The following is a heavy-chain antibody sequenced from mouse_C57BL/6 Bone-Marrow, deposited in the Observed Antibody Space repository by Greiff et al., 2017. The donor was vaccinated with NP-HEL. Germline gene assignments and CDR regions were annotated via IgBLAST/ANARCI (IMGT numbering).Heavy chain of an antibody. CDR3: ARAFTTVDAMDY. V-gene: IGHV1-50*01. CDR2: IDPSDSYT. J-gene: IGHJ4*01. CDR1: GYTFTSYW. D-gene: IGHD1-1*01. Sequence: QVQLQQPGAELVKPGASVKLSCKASGYTFTSYWMQWVKQRPGQGLEWIGEIDPSDSYTNYNQKFKCKATLTVDTSSSTAYMQLSSLTSEDSAVYYCARAFTTVDAMDYWGQGTSVTVSS.